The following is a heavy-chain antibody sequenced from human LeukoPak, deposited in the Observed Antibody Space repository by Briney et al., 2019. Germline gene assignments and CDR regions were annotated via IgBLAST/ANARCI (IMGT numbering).Heavy chain of an antibody. CDR2: IFYSGAP. CDR1: SGSLINYY. J-gene: IGHJ5*02. CDR3: ARHDAVPVIRRGFDL. Sequence: PSETLSLTCTVSSGSLINYYWSWIRQPPGKGLEWVGYIFYSGAPYSNPSLESRVTISVDTSNNQFSLNLKFVTAADTAVYFCARHDAVPVIRRGFDLWGQGTLVTVSS. V-gene: IGHV4-59*08. D-gene: IGHD2-2*01.